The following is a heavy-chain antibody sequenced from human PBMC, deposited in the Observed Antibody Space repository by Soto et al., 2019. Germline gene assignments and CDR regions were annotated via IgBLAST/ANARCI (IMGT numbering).Heavy chain of an antibody. CDR3: ARDSHMDSSWYEMWGHYYYGMDV. CDR2: INPNSGGT. V-gene: IGHV1-2*04. D-gene: IGHD6-13*01. CDR1: GYTFTGYY. J-gene: IGHJ6*02. Sequence: QVQLVQSGAEVKKPGASVKVSCKASGYTFTGYYMHWVRQAPGQGLEWMGWINPNSGGTNYAQKFQGWVTMTRDTSISTDYRELSRLRSDDTAVYYCARDSHMDSSWYEMWGHYYYGMDVWGQGTTVTVSS.